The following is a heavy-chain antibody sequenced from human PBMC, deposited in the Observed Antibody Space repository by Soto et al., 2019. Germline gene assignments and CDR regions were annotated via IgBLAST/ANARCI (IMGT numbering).Heavy chain of an antibody. D-gene: IGHD4-17*01. CDR3: ARDGHLDHGDYGTLSGYYYGMDV. J-gene: IGHJ6*02. CDR1: GFTFSSYA. Sequence: QVQLVESGGGVVQPGRSLRLSCAASGFTFSSYAMHWVRQAPGKGLEWVAVISYDGSNKYYADSVKGRFTISRDNSKNTLYLQMNSLRAEDPAVYYCARDGHLDHGDYGTLSGYYYGMDVWGQGTTVTVSS. CDR2: ISYDGSNK. V-gene: IGHV3-30-3*01.